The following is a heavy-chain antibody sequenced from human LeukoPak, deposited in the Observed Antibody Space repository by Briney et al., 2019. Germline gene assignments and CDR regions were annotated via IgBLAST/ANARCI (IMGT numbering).Heavy chain of an antibody. CDR3: SRDSGHYFGSGSLFDY. J-gene: IGHJ4*02. CDR1: GYTFTGNY. D-gene: IGHD3-10*01. CDR2: ISPNGGAT. Sequence: ASVKVSCTASGYTFTGNYIPWARQAPGQELEWMGWISPNGGATTHAQKFLGRVTMSSDTSINTAYMELSRLRSDDTAVYYCSRDSGHYFGSGSLFDYWGQGTLLTVSS. V-gene: IGHV1-2*02.